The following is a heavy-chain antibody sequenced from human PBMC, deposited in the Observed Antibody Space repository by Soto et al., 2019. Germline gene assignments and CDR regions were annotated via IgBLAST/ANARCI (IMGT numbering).Heavy chain of an antibody. V-gene: IGHV1-69*13. CDR3: ARHAGIQLWSPFDY. D-gene: IGHD5-18*01. J-gene: IGHJ4*02. CDR1: GGTFSSYA. Sequence: GASVKVSCKASGGTFSSYAISWVRQAPGQGLEWMGGIIPIFGTANYAQKFQGRVTITADESTSTAYMELSSLRSEDTAVYYCARHAGIQLWSPFDYWGQGTLVTVSS. CDR2: IIPIFGTA.